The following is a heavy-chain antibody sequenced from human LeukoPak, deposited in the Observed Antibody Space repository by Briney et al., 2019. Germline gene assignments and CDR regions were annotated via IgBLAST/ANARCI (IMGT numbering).Heavy chain of an antibody. V-gene: IGHV1-2*02. Sequence: GASVKVSCKASGYTFTGYYMHWGRQAPGQGLEWMGWINPNSGGTNYAQKFQGRVTMTRDTSISTAYMELSRLRSDDTAVYYCASGSGSYVVHYHYYMDVWGKGTTVTVSS. CDR2: INPNSGGT. D-gene: IGHD3-10*01. J-gene: IGHJ6*03. CDR1: GYTFTGYY. CDR3: ASGSGSYVVHYHYYMDV.